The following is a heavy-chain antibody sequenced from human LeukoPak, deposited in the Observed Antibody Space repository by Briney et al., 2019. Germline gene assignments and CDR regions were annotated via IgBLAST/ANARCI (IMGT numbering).Heavy chain of an antibody. CDR1: GFTFSSYW. CDR2: IKSDGSST. D-gene: IGHD2-8*02. Sequence: GGSLRLSCEASGFTFSSYWMHWVRQAPGKGLVWVSRIKSDGSSTNYADSVKGRFTISRDNAKNTLYLQMNSLRAEDTAVYYCARDQLYCTGGTCYFDYGGQGTLVTVSS. V-gene: IGHV3-74*01. J-gene: IGHJ4*02. CDR3: ARDQLYCTGGTCYFDY.